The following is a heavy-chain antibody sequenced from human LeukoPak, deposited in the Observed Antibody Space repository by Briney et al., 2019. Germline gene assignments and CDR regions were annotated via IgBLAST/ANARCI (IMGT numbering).Heavy chain of an antibody. Sequence: GGSLRLSCAASGFTFSSYGMHWVRQAPGKGLEWVSAISGSGGSTYYADSVKGRFTISRDNSKNTLYLQMNSLRAEDTAVYYCARNGDGYTWYFDLWGRGTLVTVSS. J-gene: IGHJ2*01. V-gene: IGHV3-23*01. CDR2: ISGSGGST. CDR3: ARNGDGYTWYFDL. CDR1: GFTFSSYG. D-gene: IGHD5-24*01.